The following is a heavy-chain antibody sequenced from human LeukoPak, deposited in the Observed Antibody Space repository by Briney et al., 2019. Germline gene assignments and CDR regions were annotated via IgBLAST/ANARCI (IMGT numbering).Heavy chain of an antibody. J-gene: IGHJ4*02. Sequence: PGGSLRLSCAVSGFTFSDYWVTWVRQTPGKGLEFVANINRDGSVKNYVDSVKGRFTISRDNAKNSLYLQMTSLRVDDTAIYYSARDPGFSSFDYWGQRTLVTVSS. D-gene: IGHD3-3*02. CDR2: INRDGSVK. V-gene: IGHV3-7*01. CDR1: GFTFSDYW. CDR3: ARDPGFSSFDY.